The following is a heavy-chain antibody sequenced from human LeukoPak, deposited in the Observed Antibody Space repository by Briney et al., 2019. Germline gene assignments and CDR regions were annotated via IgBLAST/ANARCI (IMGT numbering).Heavy chain of an antibody. CDR3: AKEQWLRVYYLGY. CDR2: ISNSGGST. V-gene: IGHV3-23*01. CDR1: GFTFSIYA. D-gene: IGHD5-12*01. J-gene: IGHJ4*02. Sequence: PGTSLTLSCAASGFTFSIYAMNWVRQAPGKGLEWVSSISNSGGSTNYADSVKGRFTISRDNSKNTLYLQMNSLRAEDTAVYYCAKEQWLRVYYLGYWGQGTLVTVS.